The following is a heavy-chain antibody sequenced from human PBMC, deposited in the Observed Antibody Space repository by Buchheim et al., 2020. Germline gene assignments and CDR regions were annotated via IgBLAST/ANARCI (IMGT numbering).Heavy chain of an antibody. J-gene: IGHJ6*03. CDR3: ARAFGGGGSYHAMYMDV. CDR1: GFTFSSYS. D-gene: IGHD1-26*01. V-gene: IGHV3-48*01. CDR2: ISSSSSTI. Sequence: EVQLVESGRDLVQPGGSLRLSCAASGFTFSSYSMNWVRQAPGKGLEWVSYISSSSSTIYYADSVKGRFTISRDNAKNSLYLQMNSLRAEDTAVYYCARAFGGGGSYHAMYMDVWGKGTT.